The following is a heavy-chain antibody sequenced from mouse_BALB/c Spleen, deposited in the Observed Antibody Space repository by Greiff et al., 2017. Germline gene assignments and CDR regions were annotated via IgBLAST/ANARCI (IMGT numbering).Heavy chain of an antibody. CDR3: ARSGTRFDY. CDR1: GFTFSSYT. J-gene: IGHJ2*01. Sequence: EVKVVESGGGLVKPGGSLKLSCAASGFTFSSYTMSWVRQTPEKRLEWVATISSGGGNTYYPDSVKGRFTISRDNAKNNLYLQMSSLRSEDTALYYCARSGTRFDYWGQGTTLTVSS. D-gene: IGHD4-1*01. CDR2: ISSGGGNT. V-gene: IGHV5-9*03.